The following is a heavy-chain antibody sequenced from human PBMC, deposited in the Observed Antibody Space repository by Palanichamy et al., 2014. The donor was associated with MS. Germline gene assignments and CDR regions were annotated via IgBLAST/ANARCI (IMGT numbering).Heavy chain of an antibody. J-gene: IGHJ6*02. V-gene: IGHV1-8*01. D-gene: IGHD3-22*01. Sequence: QEQLVQPGAEVKKPGASMKISCKTSGYTFTRYDINWVRQATGQGLEWMGWMNPNNGNTGYAQKFQGRVTMTRNTSISTVYMELSSLTSEDTAIYYCARYGDNSARHYYYYGLDIWGQGTTVTVSS. CDR2: MNPNNGNT. CDR3: ARYGDNSARHYYYYGLDI. CDR1: GYTFTRYD.